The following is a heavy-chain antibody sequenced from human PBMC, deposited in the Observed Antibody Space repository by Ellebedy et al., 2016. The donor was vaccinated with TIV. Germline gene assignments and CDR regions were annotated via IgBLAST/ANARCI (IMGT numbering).Heavy chain of an antibody. D-gene: IGHD3-3*01. CDR1: DGSVSSGSYY. CDR2: IYYSGST. J-gene: IGHJ3*02. V-gene: IGHV4-61*01. Sequence: SETLSLTXTVSDGSVSSGSYYWSWIRQPPGKGLEWIGYIYYSGSTNYNPSLKSRVTISVDTSKNQFSLKLSSVTAADTAVYYCARVRFLEWFERAFDIWGQGTMVTVSS. CDR3: ARVRFLEWFERAFDI.